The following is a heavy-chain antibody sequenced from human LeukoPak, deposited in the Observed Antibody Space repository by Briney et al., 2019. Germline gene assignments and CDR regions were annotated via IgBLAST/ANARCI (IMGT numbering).Heavy chain of an antibody. J-gene: IGHJ5*02. CDR2: INSDGSST. V-gene: IGHV3-74*01. CDR1: GFTFSSYW. D-gene: IGHD3-3*01. Sequence: GGSLRLSCAASGFTFSSYWMHWVRQAPGKGLVWVSRINSDGSSTSYAGSVKGRFTISRDNAKNTLYLQMNSLRAEDTAVYYCARDLEYYDFWSGYYHNWFDPWGQGTLVTVSS. CDR3: ARDLEYYDFWSGYYHNWFDP.